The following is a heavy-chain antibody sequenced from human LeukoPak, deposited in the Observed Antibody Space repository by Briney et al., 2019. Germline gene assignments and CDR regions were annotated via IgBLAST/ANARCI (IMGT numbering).Heavy chain of an antibody. CDR3: VRAPRNWGFDY. CDR1: GYTFTSYD. Sequence: ASVTVSCTASGYTFTSYDFNWVRQAPGQGPEWIGWMNPNSGTTGYAQKFQGRVTMTRDTSISTAYMDLSSLRSEDTAVYYCVRAPRNWGFDYWGQGTLVTVSS. CDR2: MNPNSGTT. J-gene: IGHJ4*02. D-gene: IGHD7-27*01. V-gene: IGHV1-8*01.